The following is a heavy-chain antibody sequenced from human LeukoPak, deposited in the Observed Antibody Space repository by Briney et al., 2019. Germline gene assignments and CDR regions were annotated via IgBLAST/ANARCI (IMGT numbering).Heavy chain of an antibody. D-gene: IGHD5-12*01. CDR3: ARAYSGYDFFDY. CDR1: GGSISSFY. Sequence: SETLSLTCTVSGGSISSFYWSWIRQPPGKGLEWIGYIYYSESTNYNPSLKSRVSMSVDTSKKQFSLKLSSVTAADTAVYYCARAYSGYDFFDYWGQGILVTVSS. CDR2: IYYSEST. J-gene: IGHJ4*02. V-gene: IGHV4-59*01.